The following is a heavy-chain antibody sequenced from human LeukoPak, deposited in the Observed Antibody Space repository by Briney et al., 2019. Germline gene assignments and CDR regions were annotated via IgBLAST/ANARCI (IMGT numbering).Heavy chain of an antibody. CDR1: GFTFSSYA. CDR3: AKDSLDSNYYYYGMDV. D-gene: IGHD4-11*01. CDR2: ISGSGIST. J-gene: IGHJ6*02. V-gene: IGHV3-23*01. Sequence: GGSLRLSCAASGFTFSSYAMAWVRQAPGKGLEWVSAISGSGISTYYAESVRGRFTVSRDNPKNTLYLHMTSLRAEDTAVYYCAKDSLDSNYYYYGMDVWGQGTTVTVSS.